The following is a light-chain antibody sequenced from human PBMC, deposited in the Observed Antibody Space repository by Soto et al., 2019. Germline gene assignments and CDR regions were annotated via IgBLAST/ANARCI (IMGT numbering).Light chain of an antibody. Sequence: EIVLTQSPGTLSLSPGERATLSCRASQSVSSNYLAWYQQKPGQAPRLLIYGASSRATGIPERFSGSGSGTEFTLTISRLEPEDFAVYYCQQYGSSLTWTFGQGTKVEIK. CDR3: QQYGSSLTWT. CDR2: GAS. CDR1: QSVSSNY. J-gene: IGKJ1*01. V-gene: IGKV3-20*01.